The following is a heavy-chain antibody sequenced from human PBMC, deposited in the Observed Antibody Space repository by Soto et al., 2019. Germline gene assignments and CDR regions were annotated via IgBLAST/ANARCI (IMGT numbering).Heavy chain of an antibody. CDR1: DGSIGGSSYY. D-gene: IGHD2-2*01. Sequence: QSDPCTVSDGSIGGSSYYWGWIHQPPGKGLEWIGSIYYSGSTYYNPSLKSRVTISVDTSKNQFSLKLSSVTAADTAVYYGAIHKYREAKDYLGHGTPDIVSS. CDR2: IYYSGST. V-gene: IGHV4-39*01. J-gene: IGHJ4*01. CDR3: AIHKYREAKDY.